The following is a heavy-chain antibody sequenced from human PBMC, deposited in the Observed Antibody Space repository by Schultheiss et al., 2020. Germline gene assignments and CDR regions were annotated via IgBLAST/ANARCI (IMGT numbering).Heavy chain of an antibody. V-gene: IGHV4-34*01. J-gene: IGHJ6*02. Sequence: SETLSLTCAVYGGSFSGYYWSWIRQPPGKGLEWIGEINHSGSTNYNPSLKSRVTISVDTSDNQFSLKLSSVTAADTAVYYCAGVPTTVTYENYYYYYGMDVWGQGTTVTVSS. CDR3: AGVPTTVTYENYYYYYGMDV. CDR1: GGSFSGYY. CDR2: INHSGST. D-gene: IGHD4-17*01.